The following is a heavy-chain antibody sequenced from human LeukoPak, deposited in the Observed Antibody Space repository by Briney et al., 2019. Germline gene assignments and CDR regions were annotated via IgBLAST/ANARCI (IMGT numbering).Heavy chain of an antibody. D-gene: IGHD6-13*01. CDR2: ISSSSTI. Sequence: GGSLRLSCAASGFTFSSYSMNWVRQAPGKGLEWVSYISSSSTIYYADSVKGRFTISRDNAKNSLYLQMNSLRAEDTAVYYCARRGGHSSSWYGSGYFDYWGQGTLVTVSS. CDR1: GFTFSSYS. J-gene: IGHJ4*02. V-gene: IGHV3-48*04. CDR3: ARRGGHSSSWYGSGYFDY.